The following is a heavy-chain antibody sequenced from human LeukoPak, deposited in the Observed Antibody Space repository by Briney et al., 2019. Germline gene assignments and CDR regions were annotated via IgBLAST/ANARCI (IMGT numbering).Heavy chain of an antibody. V-gene: IGHV3-20*01. CDR3: ARRHSSSWWFDP. J-gene: IGHJ5*02. CDR1: GFTFEDYG. D-gene: IGHD6-13*01. Sequence: PGGSLRLSCAASGFTFEDYGMSWVRQAPGKGLEWVSGINWNGGSTGYADSVKGRFTISRDNAKNSLYLQMNSLRAEDTALYHCARRHSSSWWFDPWGQGTLVTVSS. CDR2: INWNGGST.